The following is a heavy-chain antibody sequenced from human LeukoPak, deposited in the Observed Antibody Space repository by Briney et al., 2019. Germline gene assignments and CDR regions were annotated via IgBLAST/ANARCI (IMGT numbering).Heavy chain of an antibody. V-gene: IGHV5-51*01. CDR3: ARSVYGSGSYYYYYYGMDV. CDR2: IYPGDSDT. Sequence: GESLKISCKGSGYSFTSYWIGWMRQMPGKGLEWMGIIYPGDSDTRYSPSFQGQVTISADKSISTAYLQWSSLKASDTAMYYCARSVYGSGSYYYYYYGMDVWGQGTTVTVSS. D-gene: IGHD3-10*01. CDR1: GYSFTSYW. J-gene: IGHJ6*02.